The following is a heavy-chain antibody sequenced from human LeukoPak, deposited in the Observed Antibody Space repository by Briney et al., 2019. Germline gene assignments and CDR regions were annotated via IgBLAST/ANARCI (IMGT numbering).Heavy chain of an antibody. D-gene: IGHD6-13*01. J-gene: IGHJ4*02. CDR2: FDPEDGET. CDR1: GYTLTELS. CDR3: ATPWSQGSSWSFDY. Sequence: ASVTVSCKVSGYTLTELSMHWVRQAPGKGLEWMGGFDPEDGETIYAQKFQGRVTMTEDTSTDTAYMELSSLRSEDTAVYYCATPWSQGSSWSFDYWGQGTLVTVSS. V-gene: IGHV1-24*01.